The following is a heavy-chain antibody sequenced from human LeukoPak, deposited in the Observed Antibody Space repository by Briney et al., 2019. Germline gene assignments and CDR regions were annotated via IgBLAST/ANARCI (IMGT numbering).Heavy chain of an antibody. D-gene: IGHD3-22*01. CDR3: AKELYYYDSSGPWVGEYYFDY. Sequence: PGGSLRLSCAVSGFTVSGDYMSWLRQAPGRGLEWVSAISGSGGSTYYADSVKGRFTISRDNSKNTLYLQMNSLRAEDTAVYYCAKELYYYDSSGPWVGEYYFDYWGQGTLVTVSS. CDR1: GFTVSGDY. J-gene: IGHJ4*02. V-gene: IGHV3-23*01. CDR2: ISGSGGST.